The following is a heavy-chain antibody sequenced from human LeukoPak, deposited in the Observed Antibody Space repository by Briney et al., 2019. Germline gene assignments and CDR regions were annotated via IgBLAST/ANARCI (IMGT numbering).Heavy chain of an antibody. V-gene: IGHV3-15*01. CDR1: GFTFSDYY. CDR3: ATFPSP. J-gene: IGHJ5*02. Sequence: PGGSLRLSCAASGFTFSDYYMSWIRQAPGKGLEWVGRIKSKTDGGTTEYAATVKGRFTISRDDSKNTLFLQMDSLKTEDTAVYYCATFPSPWGQETLVTVSS. CDR2: IKSKTDGGTT.